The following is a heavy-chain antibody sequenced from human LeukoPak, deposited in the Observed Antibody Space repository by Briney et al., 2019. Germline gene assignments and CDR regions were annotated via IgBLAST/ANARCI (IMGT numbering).Heavy chain of an antibody. J-gene: IGHJ4*02. CDR2: IRYDGSRT. D-gene: IGHD7-27*01. CDR3: AKDRSWGMNSAEY. CDR1: GFTFSSVA. Sequence: GGSLRLSCAVSGFTFSSVAMGWVRQAPGKGLDWVAFIRYDGSRTYYTDSVKGRFTISRDNSNNTLYLQMNSLRPEDTAVYFCAKDRSWGMNSAEYWGQGTLVTVSS. V-gene: IGHV3-30*02.